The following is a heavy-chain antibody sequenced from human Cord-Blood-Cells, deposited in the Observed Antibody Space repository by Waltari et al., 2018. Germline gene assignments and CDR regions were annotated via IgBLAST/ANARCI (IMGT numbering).Heavy chain of an antibody. V-gene: IGHV4-39*01. J-gene: IGHJ4*02. Sequence: QLQLQESGPGLVKPSETLSLTCTVSGGSISSSSYYWGWIRQPPGKGLEWIGSIYYSGSTYYNPALKSRVTISVDTSKNQFSLKLSSVTAADTAVYYCARHWSLRGSAGYFDDWGQGTLVTVSS. D-gene: IGHD3-3*01. CDR2: IYYSGST. CDR3: ARHWSLRGSAGYFDD. CDR1: GGSISSSSYY.